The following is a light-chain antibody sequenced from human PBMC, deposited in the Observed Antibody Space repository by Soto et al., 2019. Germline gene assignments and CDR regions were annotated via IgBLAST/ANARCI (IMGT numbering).Light chain of an antibody. CDR3: QQRSNWPPYT. V-gene: IGKV3-11*01. J-gene: IGKJ2*01. Sequence: EIVLTQSPATLSLSPGERATLSCRASQSVSSYLAWYQQKPGLAPRLLIYDASDSATGIPARFSGSGSVTDFTPTISSLQPEDVAHYYCQQRSNWPPYTFGQGTKLEIK. CDR1: QSVSSY. CDR2: DAS.